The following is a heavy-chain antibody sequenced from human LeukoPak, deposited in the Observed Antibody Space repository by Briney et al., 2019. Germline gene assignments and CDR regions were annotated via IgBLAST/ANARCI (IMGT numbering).Heavy chain of an antibody. Sequence: ASVKVSCKSSGNTFTGYILNWVRQAPGQGLKWMGWINHNTGGTNYAQKFQGRVTMTRDTSISTAYMELSRLRSDDTAVYYCARDRVYCSAGSCYPSYSFDSWGQGTLVTVSS. D-gene: IGHD2-15*01. CDR1: GNTFTGYI. V-gene: IGHV1-2*02. J-gene: IGHJ4*02. CDR3: ARDRVYCSAGSCYPSYSFDS. CDR2: INHNTGGT.